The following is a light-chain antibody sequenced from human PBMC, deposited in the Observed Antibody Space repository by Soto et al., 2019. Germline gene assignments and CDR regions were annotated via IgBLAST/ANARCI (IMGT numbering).Light chain of an antibody. J-gene: IGKJ5*01. V-gene: IGKV3-15*01. CDR1: HSVNSH. CDR2: GAS. Sequence: MMMTQSPATLCVSPGERVTLPCRTSHSVNSHVAWYQQKPGQAPRLLLYGASTRATGIPVRFSGSGFGTEFTLTISSLQSEDFAVYYCQQYKNWPLFGQGTRLEIK. CDR3: QQYKNWPL.